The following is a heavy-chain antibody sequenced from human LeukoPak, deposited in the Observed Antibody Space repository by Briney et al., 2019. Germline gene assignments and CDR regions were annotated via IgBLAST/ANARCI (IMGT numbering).Heavy chain of an antibody. V-gene: IGHV3-48*03. CDR3: GRALNLYSSGWYLPRPYYYYYMDV. Sequence: PGGSLRLSCAASGFTFSSYEMNWVRQAPGKGLEWVSYISSSGSTIYYADSVKGRFTISRDNAKNSLYLQMNSLRAEDTAVYYFGRALNLYSSGWYLPRPYYYYYMDVWGKGTTVTIPS. J-gene: IGHJ6*03. CDR2: ISSSGSTI. D-gene: IGHD6-19*01. CDR1: GFTFSSYE.